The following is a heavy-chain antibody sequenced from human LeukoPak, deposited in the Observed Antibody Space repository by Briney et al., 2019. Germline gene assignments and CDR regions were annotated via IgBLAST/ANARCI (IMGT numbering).Heavy chain of an antibody. J-gene: IGHJ4*02. CDR1: GFTFSSYG. CDR3: ARDGPTLYYDFWSGYYPSFDY. CDR2: ISYDGSNK. Sequence: GGSLRLSCAASGFTFSSYGMHWVRQAPGKGLEWVAVISYDGSNKYYADSVKGRFTISRDNSKNTLYLQMNSLRAEDTAVYYCARDGPTLYYDFWSGYYPSFDYWGQGTLVTVSS. V-gene: IGHV3-30*03. D-gene: IGHD3-3*01.